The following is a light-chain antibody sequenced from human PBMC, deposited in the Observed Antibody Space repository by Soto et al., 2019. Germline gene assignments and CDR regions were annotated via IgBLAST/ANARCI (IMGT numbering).Light chain of an antibody. V-gene: IGKV3-20*01. J-gene: IGKJ1*01. CDR1: QSVSSY. Sequence: EILFSQFSATLSLSPGERATLSFRASQSVSSYLAWYQQKPGQAPRLLIYDASNRATGIPARFSGSGSGTDFTLTISRLDPEDFAVYYCQQYGSSPLTFGQGTKV. CDR2: DAS. CDR3: QQYGSSPLT.